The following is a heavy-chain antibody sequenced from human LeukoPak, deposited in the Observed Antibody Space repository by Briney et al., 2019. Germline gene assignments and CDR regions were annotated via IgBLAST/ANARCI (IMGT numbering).Heavy chain of an antibody. J-gene: IGHJ4*02. CDR1: GFTFDDYA. V-gene: IGHV3-9*01. D-gene: IGHD3-3*01. Sequence: PGGSLRLSCAASGFTFDDYAMHWVRQAPGKGLEWVSGISWNSGSIGYADFVKGRFTISRDNAKNSLYLQMNSLRAEDTALYYCAKGTYYDFWSSVDYWGQGTLVTVSS. CDR2: ISWNSGSI. CDR3: AKGTYYDFWSSVDY.